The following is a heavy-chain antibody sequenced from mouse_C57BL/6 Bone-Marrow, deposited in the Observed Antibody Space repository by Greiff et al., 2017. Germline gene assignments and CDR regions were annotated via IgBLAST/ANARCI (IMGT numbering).Heavy chain of an antibody. V-gene: IGHV1-4*01. CDR2: INPSSGYT. CDR1: GYTFTSYT. CDR3: AREEYYSNPAWFAY. Sequence: VHLVESGAELARPGASVKMSCKASGYTFTSYTMHWVKQRPGQGLEWIGYINPSSGYTKYNQKFKDKATLTADKSSSTAYMQLSSLTSEDSAVYYCAREEYYSNPAWFAYWGQGTLVTVSA. J-gene: IGHJ3*01. D-gene: IGHD2-5*01.